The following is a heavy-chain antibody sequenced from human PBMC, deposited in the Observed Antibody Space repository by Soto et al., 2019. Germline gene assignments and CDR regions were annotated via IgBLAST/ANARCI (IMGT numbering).Heavy chain of an antibody. V-gene: IGHV3-64*01. CDR1: GFTFSSYA. CDR2: ISSNGGST. Sequence: EVQLVESGGGLVQPGGSLRLSCAASGFTFSSYAINWVRQAPGKGLEYVSAISSNGGSTYYANSVKGRFTISRDNSKNTLYLQMGSLRAEDMAVYYCARATAAGTTPFDYWGQGTLVTVSS. CDR3: ARATAAGTTPFDY. D-gene: IGHD6-13*01. J-gene: IGHJ4*02.